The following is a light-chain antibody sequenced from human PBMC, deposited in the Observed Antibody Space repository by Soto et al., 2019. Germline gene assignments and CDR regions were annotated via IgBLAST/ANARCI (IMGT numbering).Light chain of an antibody. J-gene: IGKJ1*01. CDR3: QQYNTWQT. CDR2: GAS. CDR1: QSVSSN. V-gene: IGKV3-15*01. Sequence: EIVMTQSPATLSVSPGERATPSCRASQSVSSNLAWYQQKPGQAPRLLIYGASTRATGIPARFSGSGSGTDFTLTISSLQSEDFAIYYCQQYNTWQTFGQGTKVEIK.